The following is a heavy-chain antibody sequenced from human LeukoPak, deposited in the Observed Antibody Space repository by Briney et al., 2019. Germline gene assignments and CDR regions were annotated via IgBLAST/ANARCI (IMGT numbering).Heavy chain of an antibody. V-gene: IGHV4-39*07. CDR1: GGSISSSSYY. CDR2: IYYSGST. Sequence: SSETLSLTCTVSGGSISSSSYYWGWIRQPPGKGLEWIGSIYYSGSTYYNPSLKSRVTISVDTSKNQFSLKLSSVTAADTAVYYCAREDFAVAGTGGDPLLPDYWGQGTLVTVSS. J-gene: IGHJ4*02. D-gene: IGHD6-19*01. CDR3: AREDFAVAGTGGDPLLPDY.